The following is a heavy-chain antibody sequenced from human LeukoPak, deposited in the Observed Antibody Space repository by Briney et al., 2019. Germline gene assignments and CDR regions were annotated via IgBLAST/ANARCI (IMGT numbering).Heavy chain of an antibody. Sequence: SETLSLTCTVSGGSITNNYWAWIRQPPGKGLEWIGYTHDSGNSNYNPSLRSRVTISIDTSKNQFSLKLSSVTAADTAVYYCARLRIGSGYYYNWFDPWGQGTLVTVSS. D-gene: IGHD3-22*01. J-gene: IGHJ5*02. CDR1: GGSITNNY. CDR2: THDSGNS. V-gene: IGHV4-59*12. CDR3: ARLRIGSGYYYNWFDP.